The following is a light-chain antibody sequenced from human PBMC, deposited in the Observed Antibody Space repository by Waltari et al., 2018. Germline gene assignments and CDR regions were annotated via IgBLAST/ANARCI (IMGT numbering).Light chain of an antibody. J-gene: IGKJ5*01. Sequence: DIQMTQSPSSLSASVGDRVTITCRASQGITNYLAWDQQKPGKVPKALIFAASTLQSGVPARFSASGSGTDFTLTVSSLQPEDGATYYCQQYSSAPITFGQGTRLEIK. CDR3: QQYSSAPIT. V-gene: IGKV1-27*01. CDR1: QGITNY. CDR2: AAS.